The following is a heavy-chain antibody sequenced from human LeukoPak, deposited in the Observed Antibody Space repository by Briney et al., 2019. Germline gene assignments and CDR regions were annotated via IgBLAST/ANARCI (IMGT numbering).Heavy chain of an antibody. CDR2: IYHSGST. CDR3: AREYGDFDY. Sequence: PSQTLSLTCTVSGGSISSGGYSWSWIRQPPGKGLEWIGYIYHSGSTYYNPSLKSRVTMSVDTSKNQFSLKLHSLTAADTAVYYCAREYGDFDYWGRGTLVTVSS. J-gene: IGHJ4*02. V-gene: IGHV4-30-2*01. D-gene: IGHD4-17*01. CDR1: GGSISSGGYS.